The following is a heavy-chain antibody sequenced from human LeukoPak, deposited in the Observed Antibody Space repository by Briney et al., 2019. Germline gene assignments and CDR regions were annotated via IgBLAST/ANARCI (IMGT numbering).Heavy chain of an antibody. CDR2: ISGSGGST. V-gene: IGHV3-23*01. CDR1: GFTFSSYA. D-gene: IGHD5-18*01. CDR3: AKIGGYSYGLIPHYFDY. Sequence: GGSLRLSCAASGFTFSSYAMSWVRQAPGKGPEWVSAISGSGGSTYYADSVKGRFTISRDNSKNTLYLQMNSLRAEDTAVYYCAKIGGYSYGLIPHYFDYWGQGTLVTVSS. J-gene: IGHJ4*02.